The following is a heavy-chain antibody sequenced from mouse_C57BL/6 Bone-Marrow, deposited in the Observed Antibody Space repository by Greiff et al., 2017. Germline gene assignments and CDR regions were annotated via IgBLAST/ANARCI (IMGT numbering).Heavy chain of an antibody. V-gene: IGHV1-72*01. Sequence: VQLQQPGAELVKPGASVKLSCKASGYTFTSYWMPWVKQRPGRGLEWIGRIDPNSGGTKYNEKFKSKATLTVDKPSSTAYMQLSSLTSEDSAVYYCARQLRLPYYYAMDYWGQGTSVTVSS. CDR2: IDPNSGGT. CDR3: ARQLRLPYYYAMDY. CDR1: GYTFTSYW. J-gene: IGHJ4*01. D-gene: IGHD3-2*02.